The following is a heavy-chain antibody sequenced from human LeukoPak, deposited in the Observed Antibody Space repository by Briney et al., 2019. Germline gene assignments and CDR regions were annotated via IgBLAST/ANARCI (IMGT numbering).Heavy chain of an antibody. Sequence: GASVKVSCKASGYTFTSYGISWVRQAPGQGLEWMGWISAYSGNTNYAQKFQGRVTMTRDTSISTAYMELSRLRSDDAAVYYCARECYCSGGSCYSQWFDPWGQGTLVTVSS. V-gene: IGHV1-18*01. CDR3: ARECYCSGGSCYSQWFDP. CDR1: GYTFTSYG. CDR2: ISAYSGNT. J-gene: IGHJ5*02. D-gene: IGHD2-15*01.